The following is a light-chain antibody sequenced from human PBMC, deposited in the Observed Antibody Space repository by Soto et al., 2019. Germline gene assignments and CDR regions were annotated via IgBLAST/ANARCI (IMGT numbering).Light chain of an antibody. CDR1: SSDVGGYNY. Sequence: QYALTQPPSASGSPGQSVTISCTGTSSDVGGYNYVSWYQQHPGKAPKLIIYEVTQRPSGVPDRFSGSKSGNTASLTVSGLQTDDEADYYCSSYAGSDNFGVFGGGTQLTVL. J-gene: IGLJ2*01. CDR3: SSYAGSDNFGV. V-gene: IGLV2-8*01. CDR2: EVT.